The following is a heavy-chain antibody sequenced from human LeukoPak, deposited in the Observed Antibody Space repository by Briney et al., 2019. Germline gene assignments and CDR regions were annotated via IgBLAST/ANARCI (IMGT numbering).Heavy chain of an antibody. Sequence: ASVKVSCKASGYTFTSYAMHWVRQAPGQRLEWMGWINAGNGNTKYSQKFQGRVTITRDTSASTAYMELSSLRSEDTAVYYCARVGGAYSAYDSPQLGYWGQGTLVTVSS. J-gene: IGHJ4*02. CDR3: ARVGGAYSAYDSPQLGY. V-gene: IGHV1-3*01. CDR1: GYTFTSYA. CDR2: INAGNGNT. D-gene: IGHD5-12*01.